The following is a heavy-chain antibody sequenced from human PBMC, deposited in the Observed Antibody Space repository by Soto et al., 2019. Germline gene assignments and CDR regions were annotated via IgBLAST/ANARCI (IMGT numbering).Heavy chain of an antibody. Sequence: PCGSMRLSCAASGFTFSSYAMSWVRQDLGKGLEWVSAISGSGGSTYYADSVKGRFTISRDNSENTLYLQMNSLRAEGTAVYYCAKDQRPYYYGSGSYPDNWFDPWGQGTLVTVSS. V-gene: IGHV3-23*01. D-gene: IGHD3-10*01. CDR3: AKDQRPYYYGSGSYPDNWFDP. CDR2: ISGSGGST. CDR1: GFTFSSYA. J-gene: IGHJ5*02.